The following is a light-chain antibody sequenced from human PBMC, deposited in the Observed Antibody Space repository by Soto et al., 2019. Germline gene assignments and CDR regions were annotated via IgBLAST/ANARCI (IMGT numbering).Light chain of an antibody. CDR3: QQYYSFPFT. CDR2: AAS. CDR1: QDISSY. V-gene: IGKV1-8*01. J-gene: IGKJ3*01. Sequence: AIRMTQSPSSFSASTGDRVTITCRASQDISSYLAWYQQKPGKAPKLLISAASTLQGGVPSRFSGSGSGTDFTLTISCLQSEDFATYYCQQYYSFPFTFGPGTKVDIK.